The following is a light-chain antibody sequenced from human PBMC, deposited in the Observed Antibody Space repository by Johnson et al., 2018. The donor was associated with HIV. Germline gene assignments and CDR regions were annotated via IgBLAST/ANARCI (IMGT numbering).Light chain of an antibody. CDR3: GTWDSSLRGI. J-gene: IGLJ1*01. CDR2: DNN. V-gene: IGLV1-51*01. CDR1: SSNIGNNY. Sequence: QSVLTQPPSVSAAPGQKVTISCSGSSSNIGNNYVSWYQQLPGRAPKLLIYDNNKRPSGIPDRFSGSKSGTSATLGITGLQTGDEADYYCGTWDSSLRGIFGTGTKVTVL.